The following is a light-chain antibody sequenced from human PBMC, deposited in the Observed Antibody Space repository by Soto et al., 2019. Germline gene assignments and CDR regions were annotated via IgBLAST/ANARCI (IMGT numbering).Light chain of an antibody. Sequence: EIVMTQSPGTLSLSPWERATISCRASQVIGSRYLAWYHQKSGQAPRLLIYGTSSRATGIPDRFSGSGSGTDFTLTIITLEPEDYGVYYCQQFGSSIPHTFGQGTKLEIK. CDR3: QQFGSSIPHT. V-gene: IGKV3-20*01. CDR2: GTS. CDR1: QVIGSRY. J-gene: IGKJ2*01.